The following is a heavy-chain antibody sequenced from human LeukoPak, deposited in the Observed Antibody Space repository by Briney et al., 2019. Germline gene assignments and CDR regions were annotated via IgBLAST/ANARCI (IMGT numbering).Heavy chain of an antibody. Sequence: PPGRSLRLSCAASGFTFSSYGMHWVRQAPGKGLEWVAVISYDGSNKYYADSVKGRFTISRDNSKNTLYLQMNSLRAEDTAEYFCATLRYGSGSYYADYWGQGTLVTVSS. V-gene: IGHV3-30*03. J-gene: IGHJ4*02. D-gene: IGHD3-10*01. CDR2: ISYDGSNK. CDR3: ATLRYGSGSYYADY. CDR1: GFTFSSYG.